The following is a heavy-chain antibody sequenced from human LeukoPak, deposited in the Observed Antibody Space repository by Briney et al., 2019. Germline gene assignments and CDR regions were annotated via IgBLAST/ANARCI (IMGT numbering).Heavy chain of an antibody. J-gene: IGHJ4*02. CDR1: GYTLTELS. CDR3: ATGVIVDIVATTNGCDDC. CDR2: FDPEDGET. Sequence: ASVKVSCKVSGYTLTELSMHWVRQAPGKGLEWMGGFDPEDGETIYAQKSQGRVTMTEDTSTDTAYMELSSLRSEDTAVYYCATGVIVDIVATTNGCDDCWGQGTLVTVSS. V-gene: IGHV1-24*01. D-gene: IGHD5-12*01.